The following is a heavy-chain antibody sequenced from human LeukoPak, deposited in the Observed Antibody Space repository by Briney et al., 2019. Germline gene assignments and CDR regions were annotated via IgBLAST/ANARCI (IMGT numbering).Heavy chain of an antibody. CDR1: EFIFSNYA. CDR2: ISSRGDST. Sequence: AGSLRLSCAASEFIFSNYAMSWVRQVPGRGLEWVSTISSRGDSTYVADSVKGRFTISRDNSKNSLYLQMNTVRAEDTAVYYCVKGPRPDITVAHTVENWGQGTLVTVSS. V-gene: IGHV3-23*01. J-gene: IGHJ4*02. D-gene: IGHD6-19*01. CDR3: VKGPRPDITVAHTVEN.